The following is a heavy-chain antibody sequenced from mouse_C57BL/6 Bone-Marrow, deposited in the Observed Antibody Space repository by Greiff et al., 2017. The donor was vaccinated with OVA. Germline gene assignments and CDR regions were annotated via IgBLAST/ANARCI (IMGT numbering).Heavy chain of an antibody. CDR2: ISYDGSN. Sequence: VQLKESGPGLVKPSQSLSLTCSVTGYSITSGYYWNWIRQFPGNKLEWMGYISYDGSNNYNPSLKNRISITRDTSKNQFFLKLNSVTTEDTATYYCATYYYGSSPYYAMDYWGQGTSVTVSS. CDR3: ATYYYGSSPYYAMDY. V-gene: IGHV3-6*01. D-gene: IGHD1-1*01. J-gene: IGHJ4*01. CDR1: GYSITSGYY.